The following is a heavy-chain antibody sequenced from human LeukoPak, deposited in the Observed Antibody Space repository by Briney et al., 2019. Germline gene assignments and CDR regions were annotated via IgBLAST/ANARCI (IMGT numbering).Heavy chain of an antibody. Sequence: GGSLRLSCAASGFTFSSYGMHWVRQAPGKGLEWVAVIWYDGSNKYYADSVKGRFTISRDNSKNTLYLQMNSLRAEDTAIYYCANDLAEMATIIDYWGQGTLVTVSS. J-gene: IGHJ4*02. V-gene: IGHV3-33*06. CDR2: IWYDGSNK. D-gene: IGHD5-24*01. CDR1: GFTFSSYG. CDR3: ANDLAEMATIIDY.